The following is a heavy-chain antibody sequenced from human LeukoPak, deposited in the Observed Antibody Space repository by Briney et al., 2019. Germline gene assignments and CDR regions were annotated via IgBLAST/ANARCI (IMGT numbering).Heavy chain of an antibody. D-gene: IGHD5-18*01. J-gene: IGHJ4*02. CDR2: ISYDGSNK. V-gene: IGHV3-30-3*01. CDR1: GFTFSNYA. Sequence: GRSLRLSCAASGFTFSNYAMHWVRQAPGKGLEWVAVISYDGSNKYYADSVKGRFTISRDNSKNTLYLQMNSLRAEDTAAYYCARDLYSYGHFDYWGQGTLVTVSS. CDR3: ARDLYSYGHFDY.